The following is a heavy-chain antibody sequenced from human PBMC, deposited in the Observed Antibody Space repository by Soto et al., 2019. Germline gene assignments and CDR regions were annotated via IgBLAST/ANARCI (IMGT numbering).Heavy chain of an antibody. J-gene: IGHJ4*02. Sequence: SETLSLTCTVSGGSISSSSYYWGWIRQPPGKGLEWIGSIYYSGSTYYNPSLKSRVTISVDTSKNQFSLKLSSVTAADTAVYYCARAPSHSDLNLAFEYWGRGTLVT. CDR1: GGSISSSSYY. CDR2: IYYSGST. D-gene: IGHD3-3*01. V-gene: IGHV4-39*01. CDR3: ARAPSHSDLNLAFEY.